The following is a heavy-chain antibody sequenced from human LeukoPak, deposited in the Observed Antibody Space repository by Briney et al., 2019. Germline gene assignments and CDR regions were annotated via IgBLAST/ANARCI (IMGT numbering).Heavy chain of an antibody. CDR2: IYHSGST. CDR1: GGSISSSYW. J-gene: IGHJ4*02. Sequence: LETLSLTCAVSGGSISSSYWWSWVRPPPGKGLEWIGDIYHSGSTNYNPSLKSRVTISVDTSKNQFSLKLSSVTAADTAVYYCARVYPPYWGQGTLVTVSS. V-gene: IGHV4-4*02. CDR3: ARVYPPY.